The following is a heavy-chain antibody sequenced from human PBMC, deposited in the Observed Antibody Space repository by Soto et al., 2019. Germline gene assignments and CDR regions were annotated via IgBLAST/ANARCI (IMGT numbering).Heavy chain of an antibody. CDR1: GGSISSSNW. CDR2: IYHSGST. J-gene: IGHJ6*02. CDR3: ASGRRDYYDSSGYSYGMDV. V-gene: IGHV4-4*02. Sequence: SETLSLTCAVSGGSISSSNWWSWVRQPPGKGLEWIGEIYHSGSTNYNPSLKSRVTISVDKSKNQFSLKLSSVTAADTAVYYCASGRRDYYDSSGYSYGMDVWGQGTTVTSP. D-gene: IGHD3-22*01.